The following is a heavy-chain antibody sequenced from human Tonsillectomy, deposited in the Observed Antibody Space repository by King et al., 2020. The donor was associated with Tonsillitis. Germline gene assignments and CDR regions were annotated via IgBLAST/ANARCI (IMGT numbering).Heavy chain of an antibody. CDR2: IYHTGST. J-gene: IGHJ4*02. CDR3: ARQNYDRSGYQVVGDY. Sequence: QLQESGPGLVKPSETLSLTCTVSGGSISSSSYYWGWIRQPPGKGLEWIGTIYHTGSTYYNPSLKSRVTISVDTSKNQFSLKLTSVTAADTDVYYCARQNYDRSGYQVVGDYWGQGTLVTVSS. CDR1: GGSISSSSYY. V-gene: IGHV4-39*01. D-gene: IGHD3-22*01.